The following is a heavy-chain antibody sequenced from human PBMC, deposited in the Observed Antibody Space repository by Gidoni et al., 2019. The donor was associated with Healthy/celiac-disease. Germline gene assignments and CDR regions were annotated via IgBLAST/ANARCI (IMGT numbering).Heavy chain of an antibody. CDR1: GFIFSDYY. D-gene: IGHD3-3*01. CDR2: ISSSGSTI. Sequence: QVQLVESGGGLVKPGGSLSLSCAASGFIFSDYYLSWIRQAPGKGLEWVSYISSSGSTIYYADSVKGRFTISRDNAKNSLYLQMNSRRAEDTAVYYCARDGVAGYYYYGMDVWGQGTTVTVSS. CDR3: ARDGVAGYYYYGMDV. J-gene: IGHJ6*02. V-gene: IGHV3-11*01.